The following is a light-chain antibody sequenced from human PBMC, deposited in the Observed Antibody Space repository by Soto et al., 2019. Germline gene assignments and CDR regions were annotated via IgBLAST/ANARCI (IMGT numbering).Light chain of an antibody. CDR2: LNSDGSH. J-gene: IGLJ1*01. V-gene: IGLV4-69*01. Sequence: QLVLTQSPSASASLGASVKLTCTLSSGHSSYAIAWHQQQPEKGPRYLMKLNSDGSHSKGDGIPDRFSGSSSGADRYLTISSLQSEDDADYYCQTWGTGIHYVFGTGTKLTVL. CDR3: QTWGTGIHYV. CDR1: SGHSSYA.